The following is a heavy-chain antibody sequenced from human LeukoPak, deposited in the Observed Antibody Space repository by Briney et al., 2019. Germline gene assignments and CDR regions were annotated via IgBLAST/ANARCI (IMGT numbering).Heavy chain of an antibody. V-gene: IGHV3-21*01. CDR2: ISSSSSYI. Sequence: PGGSLRLSCAASGFTFSSYSMNWLRQAPGKGLEWVSSISSSSSYIYYADSVKGRFTISRDNAKNSLYLQMNSLRAEDTAVYYCARAAYDILTGYFSDTTYYGMDVWGQGTTVTVSS. CDR1: GFTFSSYS. D-gene: IGHD3-9*01. J-gene: IGHJ6*02. CDR3: ARAAYDILTGYFSDTTYYGMDV.